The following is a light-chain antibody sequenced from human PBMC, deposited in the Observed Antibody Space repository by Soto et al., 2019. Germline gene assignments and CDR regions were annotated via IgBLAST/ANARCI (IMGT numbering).Light chain of an antibody. J-gene: IGKJ3*01. Sequence: DIQMTQSPPSLSASVGDRVNLTCQASQDIGTSLNWYQHKPGNAPNLVTYDASNLETGVPSRLSGGGSVTDFTFTISSLRPEDISPYYCQHSNHLPLFGPGTKVDF. V-gene: IGKV1-33*01. CDR3: QHSNHLPL. CDR2: DAS. CDR1: QDIGTS.